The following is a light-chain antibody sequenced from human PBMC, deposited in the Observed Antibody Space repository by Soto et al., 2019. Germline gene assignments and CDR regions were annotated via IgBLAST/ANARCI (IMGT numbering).Light chain of an antibody. Sequence: ILFTKYPAPPALSPGERATLSFRASQSVSNNYLAWYQQKPGQAPRLLIYGASTRATGIPARISGSGSGTEFTLTISSLQSEDFAVYYCQQYNKWRTFGQGTKVDIK. CDR1: QSVSNN. J-gene: IGKJ1*01. CDR3: QQYNKWRT. V-gene: IGKV3-15*01. CDR2: GAS.